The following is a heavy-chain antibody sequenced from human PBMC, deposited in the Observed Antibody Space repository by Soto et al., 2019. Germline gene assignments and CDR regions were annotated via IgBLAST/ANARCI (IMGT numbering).Heavy chain of an antibody. Sequence: QVQLVQSGAEVKKPGSSVKVSCKASGDTFTTNSLNWVRQAPGQGLEWMGGIIPVVGTTKYVQKYQDRVTITGDKSTNTAYMELISLRSDDTAVYYCSRGLLYATTYFDYWGQGTPVTVSS. J-gene: IGHJ4*02. D-gene: IGHD2-8*01. CDR3: SRGLLYATTYFDY. CDR1: GDTFTTNS. V-gene: IGHV1-69*06. CDR2: IIPVVGTT.